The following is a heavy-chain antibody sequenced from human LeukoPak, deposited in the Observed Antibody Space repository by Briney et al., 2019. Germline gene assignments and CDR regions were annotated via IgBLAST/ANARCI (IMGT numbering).Heavy chain of an antibody. CDR1: GYTFTSYY. Sequence: VASVKVSCKASGYTFTSYYIHWVRQAPGQGLEWMGIVNTSGGSTSYAQKFQGRVTMTRDTSTSTLYMELSSLRSEDTAVYYCARGDYYGSGSYWGANWGQGTLVTVSS. J-gene: IGHJ4*02. V-gene: IGHV1-46*01. CDR2: VNTSGGST. CDR3: ARGDYYGSGSYWGAN. D-gene: IGHD3-10*01.